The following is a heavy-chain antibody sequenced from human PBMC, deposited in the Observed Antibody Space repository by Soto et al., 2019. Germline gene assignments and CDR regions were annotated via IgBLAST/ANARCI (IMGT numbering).Heavy chain of an antibody. J-gene: IGHJ5*02. CDR2: ISYDGSNK. Sequence: QVQLVESGGGVVQPGRSLRLSCAASGFTFSSYAMHWVRQAPGKGLEWVAVISYDGSNKYYADSVKGRFTISRDNSKNTLYLQMNSLRAEDTAVYYCTLRVVVLSWGQGTLVTVSS. V-gene: IGHV3-30-3*01. D-gene: IGHD2-15*01. CDR1: GFTFSSYA. CDR3: TLRVVVLS.